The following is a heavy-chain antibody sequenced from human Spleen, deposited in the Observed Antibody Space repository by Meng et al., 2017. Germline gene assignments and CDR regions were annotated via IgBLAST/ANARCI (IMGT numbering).Heavy chain of an antibody. V-gene: IGHV1-2*06. Sequence: QLVQSGAEVKKPGASVKVSCKASGSTFPDYWLHWVRRAPGQGLEWMGRINPKSGDTHYAQRFQGRVTMTGDTSISTAYMELSGLRSDDTAMYYCARDEDISAAGKLFGDYWGQGTLVTVSS. D-gene: IGHD6-13*01. CDR1: GSTFPDYW. J-gene: IGHJ4*02. CDR2: INPKSGDT. CDR3: ARDEDISAAGKLFGDY.